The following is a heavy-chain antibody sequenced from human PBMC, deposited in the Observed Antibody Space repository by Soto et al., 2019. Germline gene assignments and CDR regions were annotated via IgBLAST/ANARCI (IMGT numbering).Heavy chain of an antibody. CDR1: GFTFSTYT. V-gene: IGHV3-30*18. J-gene: IGHJ4*02. D-gene: IGHD3-16*01. CDR2: ISYDGSNQ. Sequence: QVQLVESGGGVVQPGRSLRLSCAASGFTFSTYTMHWVRQAPGKGLEWVALISYDGSNQYYADSVRGRFTISRDNSKNTVFLQMSSLRSEDTATYYCAKGGDAGGSYGGGHFDYWGQGTLVTVSS. CDR3: AKGGDAGGSYGGGHFDY.